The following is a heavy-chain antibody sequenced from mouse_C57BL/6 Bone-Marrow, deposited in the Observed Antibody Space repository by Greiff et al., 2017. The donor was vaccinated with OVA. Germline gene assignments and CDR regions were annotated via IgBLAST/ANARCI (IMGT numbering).Heavy chain of an antibody. CDR2: IYPRDGST. CDR1: GYTFTSYD. D-gene: IGHD2-4*01. V-gene: IGHV1-85*01. CDR3: ARDDYDEGFDY. Sequence: QVQLKQSGPELVKPGASVKLSCKASGYTFTSYDINWVKQRPGQGLEWIGWIYPRDGSTNYNEKFKGKATLTVDTSSSTAYMELHSLTSADSAVYFCARDDYDEGFDYWGQGTTLTVSS. J-gene: IGHJ2*01.